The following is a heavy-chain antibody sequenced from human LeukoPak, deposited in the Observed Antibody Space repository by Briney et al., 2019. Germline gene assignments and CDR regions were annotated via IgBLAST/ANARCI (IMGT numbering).Heavy chain of an antibody. D-gene: IGHD7-27*01. J-gene: IGHJ6*03. CDR1: GGYINTRSYF. CDR3: ATGSYYYYYMDV. Sequence: PSETLSLTCSASGGYINTRSYFWGWIRQSPGKGLEWIASIYYSGSTYYNPSLKSRVTISVDTSKNQFSLKLSSVTAADTAVYYCATGSYYYYYMDVWGKGTTVTISS. CDR2: IYYSGST. V-gene: IGHV4-39*01.